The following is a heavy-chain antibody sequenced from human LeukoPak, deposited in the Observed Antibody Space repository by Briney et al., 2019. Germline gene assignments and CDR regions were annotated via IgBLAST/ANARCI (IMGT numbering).Heavy chain of an antibody. CDR3: ARDHKSRGYDFYYGMDV. Sequence: GGSLRLSCAASGFTFSSYAMHWVRQAPGKGLEWVAVISYDGSNKYYADSVKGRFTISGDNSKNTLYLQMNSLRAEDTAVYYCARDHKSRGYDFYYGMDVWGQGTTVTVSS. D-gene: IGHD5-12*01. CDR2: ISYDGSNK. CDR1: GFTFSSYA. V-gene: IGHV3-30-3*01. J-gene: IGHJ6*02.